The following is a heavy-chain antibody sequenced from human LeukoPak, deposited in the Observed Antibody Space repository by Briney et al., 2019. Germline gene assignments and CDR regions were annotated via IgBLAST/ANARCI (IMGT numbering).Heavy chain of an antibody. CDR1: GGSFSNTNW. D-gene: IGHD5-24*01. CDR3: ARDEMDKPKVAGY. V-gene: IGHV4-4*02. Sequence: PSETLSLTCGVSGGSFSNTNWWTWVRQPPGKGLEWIGEVNLQGSTNYNPALKSRVAISVDKSENHISLKLTSVTAADTAVYYCARDEMDKPKVAGYWGQGALVTVSS. CDR2: VNLQGST. J-gene: IGHJ4*02.